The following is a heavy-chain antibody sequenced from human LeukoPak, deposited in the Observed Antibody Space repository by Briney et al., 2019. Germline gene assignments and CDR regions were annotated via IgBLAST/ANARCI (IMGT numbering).Heavy chain of an antibody. D-gene: IGHD3-10*01. CDR1: GGSISSYY. J-gene: IGHJ5*02. CDR3: ARDRVWFGELLYHHWFDP. Sequence: PETLSLTCTVSGGSISSYYWSWLRQPPGKGLEWIGYIYYSGSTNYNPSLKSRITISVDTSKNQFSLKLSSVTAADTAVYYCARDRVWFGELLYHHWFDPWGQGTLVTVSS. CDR2: IYYSGST. V-gene: IGHV4-59*01.